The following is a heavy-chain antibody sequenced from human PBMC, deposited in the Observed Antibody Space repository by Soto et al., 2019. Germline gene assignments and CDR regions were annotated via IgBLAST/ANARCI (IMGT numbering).Heavy chain of an antibody. J-gene: IGHJ5*02. CDR3: TGQTFTIAAASYGRSNWFDP. CDR1: GGSITSSSHF. D-gene: IGHD6-25*01. V-gene: IGHV4-39*01. CDR2: IYFTGNT. Sequence: PSETLSLTCTASGGSITSSSHFWGWVRQPPXKGLEWIGTIYFTGNTYYTPSLKSRLTMSIDTSKNEFSLRLNSVTAADTAVYYCTGQTFTIAAASYGRSNWFDPWGPGTLVTVSS.